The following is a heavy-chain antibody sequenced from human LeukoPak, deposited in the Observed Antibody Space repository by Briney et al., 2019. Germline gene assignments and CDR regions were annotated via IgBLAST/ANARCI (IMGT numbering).Heavy chain of an antibody. D-gene: IGHD3-3*01. CDR1: GGSFSGYY. J-gene: IGHJ4*02. V-gene: IGHV4-34*01. Sequence: SETLSLTCAVYGGSFSGYYWSWIRQPPGKGLEWIGEINHSGSTNYNSSLKSRVTISVDTSKNQFSLKLSSVTAADTAVYYCARGRRGTIFGVVIPFDYWGQGTLVTVSS. CDR3: ARGRRGTIFGVVIPFDY. CDR2: INHSGST.